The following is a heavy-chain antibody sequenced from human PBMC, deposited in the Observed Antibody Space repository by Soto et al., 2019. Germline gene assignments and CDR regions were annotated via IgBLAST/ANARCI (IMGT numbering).Heavy chain of an antibody. CDR2: ISSSSSYI. D-gene: IGHD3-3*01. CDR3: ATSKYDFWSGYEYYFDY. V-gene: IGHV3-21*01. J-gene: IGHJ4*02. Sequence: GGSLRLSCAASGFTFSSYSMNWVRQAPGKGLEWVSSISSSSSYIYYADSVKGRFTISRDNAKNSLYLQMNSLRAEDTAVYYCATSKYDFWSGYEYYFDYWGQGTLVTVSS. CDR1: GFTFSSYS.